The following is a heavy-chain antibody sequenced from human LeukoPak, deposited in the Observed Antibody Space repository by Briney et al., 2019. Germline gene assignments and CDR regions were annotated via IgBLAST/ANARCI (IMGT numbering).Heavy chain of an antibody. CDR1: GYTFTGYY. Sequence: ASVKVSCKASGYTFTGYYMHWVRQAPGQGLEWMGRINPNSGGTNYAQKLQGRVTMTTDTSTSTAYMELRSLRSDDTAVYYCARALQLVSHSDYWGQGTLVTVSS. J-gene: IGHJ4*02. CDR2: INPNSGGT. D-gene: IGHD6-6*01. V-gene: IGHV1-2*06. CDR3: ARALQLVSHSDY.